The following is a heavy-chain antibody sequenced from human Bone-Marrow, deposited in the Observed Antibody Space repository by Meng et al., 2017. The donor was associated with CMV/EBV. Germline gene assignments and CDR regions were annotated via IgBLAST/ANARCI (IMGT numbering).Heavy chain of an antibody. Sequence: SETLSLTCAVYGGSFSGYYWSWIRQPPGKGLEWIGEINHSGSTNYNPSLKSRVTISVDTSKNQFSLKLSSVTAADTAVYYCAILYDFWSGYYRRSDYWAQGTLVTVSS. CDR2: INHSGST. D-gene: IGHD3-3*01. V-gene: IGHV4-34*01. CDR3: AILYDFWSGYYRRSDY. CDR1: GGSFSGYY. J-gene: IGHJ4*02.